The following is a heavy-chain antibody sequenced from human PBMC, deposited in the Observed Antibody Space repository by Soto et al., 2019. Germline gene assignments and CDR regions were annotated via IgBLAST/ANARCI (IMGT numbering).Heavy chain of an antibody. Sequence: GSLRLCCAASGXTFSSYCMHWVRQAPGKGLVWVSRINSDGSSTRYADSVKGRFTISRDNAKNTLYLQMNSMRAEDTAVYYCARALMATIKNWFDPWGQGTLGTVSS. CDR2: INSDGSST. V-gene: IGHV3-74*01. J-gene: IGHJ5*02. CDR3: ARALMATIKNWFDP. D-gene: IGHD5-12*01. CDR1: GXTFSSYC.